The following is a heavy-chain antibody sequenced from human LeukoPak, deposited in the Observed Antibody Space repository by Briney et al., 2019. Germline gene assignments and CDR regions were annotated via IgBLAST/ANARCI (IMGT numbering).Heavy chain of an antibody. CDR1: GGTFSSYA. CDR3: ARDGYNYYDAFDI. V-gene: IGHV1-69*13. J-gene: IGHJ3*02. CDR2: IIPIFGTA. Sequence: SVKVSCEASGGTFSSYAISWVRQAPGQGLEWMGGIIPIFGTANYAQKFQGRVTITADESTSTAYMELSSLRSEDTAVYYCARDGYNYYDAFDIWGQGTMVTVSS. D-gene: IGHD5-24*01.